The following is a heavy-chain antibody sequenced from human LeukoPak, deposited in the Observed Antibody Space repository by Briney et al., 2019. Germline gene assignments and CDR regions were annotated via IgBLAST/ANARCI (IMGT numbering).Heavy chain of an antibody. V-gene: IGHV1-69*05. CDR3: AGVEMATSYWYFDL. J-gene: IGHJ2*01. CDR1: GGTFSSYA. D-gene: IGHD5-24*01. Sequence: ASVKVSCKASGGTFSSYAISWVRQAPGQGLEWMGGIIPIFGTANYAQKFQGRVTITTDESTSTAYMELSSLRSEDTAVYYCAGVEMATSYWYFDLWGRGTLVTVSS. CDR2: IIPIFGTA.